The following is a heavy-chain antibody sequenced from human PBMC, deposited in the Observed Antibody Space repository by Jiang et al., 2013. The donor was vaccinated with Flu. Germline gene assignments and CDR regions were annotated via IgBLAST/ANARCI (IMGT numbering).Heavy chain of an antibody. CDR3: ARSEGDYYGMDV. J-gene: IGHJ6*04. CDR1: GGSISSGGYY. CDR2: IYYSGTT. Sequence: SGPGLVKTSQTLSLTCTVSGGSISSGGYYWNWIRQHPGKGLEWIGYIYYSGTTYYNPSLKSLVTISEDTSKNQFSLKLNSVTAADTAVYYCARSEGDYYGMDVWGKGTTVTVSS. V-gene: IGHV4-31*01.